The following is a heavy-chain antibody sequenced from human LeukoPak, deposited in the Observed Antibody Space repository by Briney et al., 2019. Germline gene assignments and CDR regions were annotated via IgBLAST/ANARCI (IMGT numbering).Heavy chain of an antibody. D-gene: IGHD3-10*01. Sequence: GGSLRLSCVASGFTFSRHWMDWVRQTPEKGLEWVANMKQDGIEKYFVDSVKGRFAISRDNAKNSLYLQMNNLRAEDTAVYYCAREAMVRGVPDAFDIWGQGTVVTVSS. CDR2: MKQDGIEK. CDR1: GFTFSRHW. J-gene: IGHJ3*02. CDR3: AREAMVRGVPDAFDI. V-gene: IGHV3-7*01.